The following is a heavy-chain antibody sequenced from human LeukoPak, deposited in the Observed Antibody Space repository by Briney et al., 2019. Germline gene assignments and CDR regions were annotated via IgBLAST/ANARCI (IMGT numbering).Heavy chain of an antibody. CDR1: GFTFSSYS. D-gene: IGHD5-18*01. CDR3: ARSGYSYGPKILDAFDI. J-gene: IGHJ3*02. V-gene: IGHV3-21*01. CDR2: ISSSSSYI. Sequence: GGSLRLSCAASGFTFSSYSMNWVRQAPGKGLEWVSSISSSSSYIYYADPVKGRFTISRDNAKNSLYLQMNSLRAEDTAVYYCARSGYSYGPKILDAFDIWGQGTMVTVSS.